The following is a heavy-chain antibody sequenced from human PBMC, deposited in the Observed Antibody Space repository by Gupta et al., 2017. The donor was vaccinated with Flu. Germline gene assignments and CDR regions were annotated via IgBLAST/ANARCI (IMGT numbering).Heavy chain of an antibody. CDR2: INAGNGNT. J-gene: IGHJ4*02. CDR3: ATLCGGDCYSSDY. D-gene: IGHD2-21*01. Sequence: MHWVRQAPGQRLEWMGWINAGNGNTKYSQKFQDRVTITRDTSASTAYMELSSLRSEDTAVYYCATLCGGDCYSSDYWGQGTLVTVSS. V-gene: IGHV1-3*01.